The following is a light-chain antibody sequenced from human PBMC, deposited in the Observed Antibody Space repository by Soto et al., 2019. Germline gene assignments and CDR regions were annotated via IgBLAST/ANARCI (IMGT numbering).Light chain of an antibody. CDR3: QQYTNWPLT. J-gene: IGKJ5*01. CDR1: QTVGRDY. V-gene: IGKV3D-15*01. Sequence: EMVMTQSPATLPVSPGERATLSCRASQTVGRDYLAWYQHKPGQAPRLLIYGISNRATGIPDRFSGSGSGTEFTLTISSVQPGDVAIYYCQQYTNWPLTFGQGTRLEIK. CDR2: GIS.